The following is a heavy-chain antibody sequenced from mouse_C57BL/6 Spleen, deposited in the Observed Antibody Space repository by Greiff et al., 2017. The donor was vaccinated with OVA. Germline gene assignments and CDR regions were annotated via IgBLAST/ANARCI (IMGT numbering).Heavy chain of an antibody. J-gene: IGHJ4*01. CDR2: KWSDGST. CDR3: ARNVGSSYVNYAMDY. V-gene: IGHV2-6*02. CDR1: GFSLTSYG. Sequence: VKLMESGPGLVAPSQSLSITCTVSGFSLTSYGVHWVRQPPGKGLEWLVVKWSDGSTTYNSALKSRLSISKYNSKSQVFLKMNSLQTDDTAMYYCARNVGSSYVNYAMDYWGQGTSVTVSS. D-gene: IGHD1-1*01.